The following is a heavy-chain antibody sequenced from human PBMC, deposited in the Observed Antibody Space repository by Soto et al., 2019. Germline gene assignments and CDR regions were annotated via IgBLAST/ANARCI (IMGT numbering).Heavy chain of an antibody. CDR3: AKDQWNNWFDP. CDR2: ISYDGSNK. V-gene: IGHV3-30*18. J-gene: IGHJ5*02. D-gene: IGHD2-8*01. CDR1: GFTFSSYG. Sequence: PGGSLRLSCAASGFTFSSYGMHWVRQAPGKGLEWVAVISYDGSNKYYADSVKGRFTISRDNSKNTLYLQMNSLRAEDTAVYYCAKDQWNNWFDPWGQGTLVTVSS.